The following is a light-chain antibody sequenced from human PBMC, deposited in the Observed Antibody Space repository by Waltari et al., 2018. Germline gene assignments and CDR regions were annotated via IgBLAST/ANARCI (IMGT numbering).Light chain of an antibody. CDR1: QSIGTW. J-gene: IGKJ3*01. Sequence: DNQMTQSLSTLSASVGDIATITCRASQSIGTWLAWYQQKPETAPKFLFYEATTLENGVPSRCSGSGSATVITLTISSLQPDDFATYYRQRYNSYPITFGPGTKVDI. V-gene: IGKV1-5*03. CDR2: EAT. CDR3: QRYNSYPIT.